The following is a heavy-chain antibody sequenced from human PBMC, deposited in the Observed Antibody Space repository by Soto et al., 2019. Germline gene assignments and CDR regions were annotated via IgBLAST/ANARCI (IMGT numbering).Heavy chain of an antibody. CDR2: TSWDGNNK. J-gene: IGHJ6*02. D-gene: IGHD2-2*01. CDR1: GFTFSGYA. CDR3: AKVVAPAAMVNYDDGMDV. V-gene: IGHV3-30*04. Sequence: QVQLVESGGGVVQPGGSLRLSCVASGFTFSGYAMHWVRQPPGRGLEWVAVTSWDGNNKYYGESVKGRFTISRDNYKNTLYLHMHSLGAEDMAVYYCAKVVAPAAMVNYDDGMDVWGQGTKVTVSS.